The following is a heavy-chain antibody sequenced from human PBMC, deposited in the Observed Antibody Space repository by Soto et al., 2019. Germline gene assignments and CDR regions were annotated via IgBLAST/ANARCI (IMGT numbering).Heavy chain of an antibody. CDR2: IYYSGST. CDR1: GGSISSGGYY. Sequence: QVQLQESGPGLVKPSQTLSLTCTVSGGSISSGGYYWSWIRQHPGKGLEWIGYIYYSGSTYYNPSLKSRVTISVDTSKNQFSLKLSSVTAADTAVYYCARDRPFRDMERTPSRYYYYGMDVWGQGTTVTVSS. D-gene: IGHD1-1*01. V-gene: IGHV4-31*03. J-gene: IGHJ6*02. CDR3: ARDRPFRDMERTPSRYYYYGMDV.